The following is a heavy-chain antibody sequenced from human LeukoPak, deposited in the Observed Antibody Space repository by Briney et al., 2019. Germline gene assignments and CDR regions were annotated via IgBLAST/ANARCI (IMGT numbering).Heavy chain of an antibody. J-gene: IGHJ4*02. V-gene: IGHV4-59*08. CDR2: IYYSGST. D-gene: IGHD6-13*01. Sequence: SETLSLTCTVSGGSISSYYWSWIRQPPGKGLEWIGYIYYSGSTNYNPSLKSRVTISVDTSKNQFSLKLRSVTAADTAVYFCARHGDTAGAVTPFDYWGQGTLVTVSS. CDR1: GGSISSYY. CDR3: ARHGDTAGAVTPFDY.